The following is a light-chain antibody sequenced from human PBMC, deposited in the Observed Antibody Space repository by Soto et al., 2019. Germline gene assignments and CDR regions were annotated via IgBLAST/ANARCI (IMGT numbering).Light chain of an antibody. V-gene: IGLV3-21*04. CDR2: YDS. Sequence: SYELTQPPSVSVAPGKTARITCGGNNIGSKSVHWYQQKPGQAPVLVIYYDSDRPSGIPERFSGSNSGNTATLTISRVEAGDEAAYYCQVWYSSRTHHNVFGSGTKLTVL. CDR3: QVWYSSRTHHNV. J-gene: IGLJ6*01. CDR1: NIGSKS.